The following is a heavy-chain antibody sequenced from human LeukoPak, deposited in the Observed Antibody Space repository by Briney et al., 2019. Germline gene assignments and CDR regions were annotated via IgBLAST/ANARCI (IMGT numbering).Heavy chain of an antibody. V-gene: IGHV4-59*01. CDR3: ARDKGCSGGSCYSDDAFDI. CDR2: IYCSGST. D-gene: IGHD2-15*01. J-gene: IGHJ3*02. CDR1: GGSISSYY. Sequence: SETLSLTCTVSGGSISSYYWSWIRQPPGKGLEWIGYIYCSGSTNYNPSLKSRVTISVDTSKNQFSLKLSSVTAADTAVYYCARDKGCSGGSCYSDDAFDIWGQGTMVTVSS.